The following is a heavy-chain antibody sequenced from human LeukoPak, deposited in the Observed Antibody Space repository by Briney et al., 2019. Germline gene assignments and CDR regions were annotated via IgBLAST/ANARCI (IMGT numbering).Heavy chain of an antibody. CDR1: GGSMSSSSYY. Sequence: SETLSLTCGVSGGSMSSSSYYWGWIRQPPGKGLEWIGSIYYSGSTYYNPSLKSRVTISVDTSKNQFSLKLSSVTASDTAVYYCARRFAPSRNDAFDIWGRGTMVTVSS. D-gene: IGHD3-10*01. V-gene: IGHV4-39*01. CDR2: IYYSGST. CDR3: ARRFAPSRNDAFDI. J-gene: IGHJ3*02.